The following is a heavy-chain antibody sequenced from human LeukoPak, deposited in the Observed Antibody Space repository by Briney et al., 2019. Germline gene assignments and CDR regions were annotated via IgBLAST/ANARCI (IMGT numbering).Heavy chain of an antibody. Sequence: GGSLRLSCTASGFTFGDYAMSWFRQAPGKGLEWVGFIRSKAYGGTTEYAASVKGRFTISRDDSKSIAYLQMSSLKTEDTAVYYCTRDGGSSWYDYWGQGTLVTVSS. V-gene: IGHV3-49*03. J-gene: IGHJ4*02. D-gene: IGHD6-13*01. CDR2: IRSKAYGGTT. CDR3: TRDGGSSWYDY. CDR1: GFTFGDYA.